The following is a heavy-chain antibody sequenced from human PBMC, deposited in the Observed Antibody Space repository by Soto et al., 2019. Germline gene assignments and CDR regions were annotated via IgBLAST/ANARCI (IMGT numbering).Heavy chain of an antibody. Sequence: QVQRVQSRAEVKNPGASVKVSCKASGYSFTRYGIAWARQAPGQGLEWMGWINTYNGNTNYAQNLQGRVTLTTDTSTSTAYMELTSLRSNETAIYYCAMVDVYVTPSPQDVWGQGTTVIVSS. CDR2: INTYNGNT. CDR3: AMVDVYVTPSPQDV. V-gene: IGHV1-18*01. J-gene: IGHJ6*02. D-gene: IGHD3-16*01. CDR1: GYSFTRYG.